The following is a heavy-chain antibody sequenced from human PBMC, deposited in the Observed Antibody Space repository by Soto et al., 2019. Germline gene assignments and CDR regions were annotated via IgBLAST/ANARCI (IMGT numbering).Heavy chain of an antibody. CDR2: VYYSRTT. D-gene: IGHD1-26*01. CDR1: GGSIRNGDYY. CDR3: VTVNLVGAAYDFDY. J-gene: IGHJ4*02. Sequence: QVQLQEWGPRLVKPSQTLSLTCTVSGGSIRNGDYYWGWIRQPPGKGLEWIGYVYYSRTTYSHPSLKSRVTISVDTSENEFSLRLSSVTAADTAVYYCVTVNLVGAAYDFDYWGPGTLVTVSS. V-gene: IGHV4-30-4*01.